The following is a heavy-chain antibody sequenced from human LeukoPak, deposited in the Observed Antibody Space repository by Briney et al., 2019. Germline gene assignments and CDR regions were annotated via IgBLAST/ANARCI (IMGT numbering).Heavy chain of an antibody. D-gene: IGHD2-2*02. J-gene: IGHJ5*02. CDR2: IKSKVDGGAI. CDR3: ATDTFYMKGFDP. V-gene: IGHV3-15*07. Sequence: GGSLRLSCAASGFNFGNAWMYWVRRAPGKGLEWVGRIKSKVDGGAIDYPTPVKARFTMSRDDSRNILYLQMNSLKTEDTARYYCATDTFYMKGFDPWGQGTQVIVSS. CDR1: GFNFGNAW.